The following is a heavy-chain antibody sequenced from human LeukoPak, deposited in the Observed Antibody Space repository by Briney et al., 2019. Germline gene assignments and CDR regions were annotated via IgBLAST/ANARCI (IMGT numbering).Heavy chain of an antibody. Sequence: GGSLRLSCAASGFTFGMYAMSWVRQAPGKGLEWVSTLSGSGGSTYYADSVKSRFTISGDESKNTLSLQMNSLRAEDTAVYYCATPLDYYDSSGYHQGGDWGQGTLVTVSS. J-gene: IGHJ4*02. V-gene: IGHV3-23*01. CDR3: ATPLDYYDSSGYHQGGD. CDR2: LSGSGGST. D-gene: IGHD3-22*01. CDR1: GFTFGMYA.